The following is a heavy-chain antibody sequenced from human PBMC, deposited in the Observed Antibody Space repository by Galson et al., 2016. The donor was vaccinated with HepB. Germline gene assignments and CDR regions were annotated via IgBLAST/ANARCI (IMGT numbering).Heavy chain of an antibody. V-gene: IGHV3-23*01. CDR3: AKGGVVVLIATPLS. D-gene: IGHD2-15*01. J-gene: IGHJ4*02. CDR2: ISGSGDTL. CDR1: GFPFSSYA. Sequence: SLRLSCAASGFPFSSYAMNWVRQRPGKGLEWVAVISGSGDTLSYADSVKGRFTISRDNSEKTQLLQMSSLRVEDTVVYYCAKGGVVVLIATPLSWGQGTRVTVSS.